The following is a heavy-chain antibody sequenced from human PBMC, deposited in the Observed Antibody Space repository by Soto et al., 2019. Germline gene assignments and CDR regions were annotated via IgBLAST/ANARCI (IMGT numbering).Heavy chain of an antibody. CDR3: ARVGRVSNGGYDDY. J-gene: IGHJ4*02. CDR2: IYYTGNT. D-gene: IGHD3-22*01. CDR1: GGSISSGSYY. Sequence: QVQLQESGPGLVEPSQTLSLTCTVSGGSISSGSYYWIWIRQHPGKGLEWIGHIYYTGNTYYNPSLKSRVNISVDTSKNQFSLKLTSVTAADTAVYYCARVGRVSNGGYDDYWGQGTLVTVSS. V-gene: IGHV4-31*03.